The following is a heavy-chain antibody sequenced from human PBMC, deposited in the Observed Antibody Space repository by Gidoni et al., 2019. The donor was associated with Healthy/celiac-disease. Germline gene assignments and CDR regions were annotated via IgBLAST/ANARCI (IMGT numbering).Heavy chain of an antibody. J-gene: IGHJ5*02. CDR1: GFTFSSHA. CDR2: ISGSGGST. Sequence: EVQLLESGGGLVQPGGSLRLSCPASGFTFSSHAMSWVRQAPGKGLEWVSAISGSGGSTYYADSVKGRFTISRDNSKNTLYLQMNSLRAEDTAVYYCAKGGYSSSWYGWFDPWGQGTLVTVSS. D-gene: IGHD6-13*01. V-gene: IGHV3-23*01. CDR3: AKGGYSSSWYGWFDP.